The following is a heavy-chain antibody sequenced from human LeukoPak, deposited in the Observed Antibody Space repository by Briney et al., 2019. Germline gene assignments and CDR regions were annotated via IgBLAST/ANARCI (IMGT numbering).Heavy chain of an antibody. V-gene: IGHV3-30-3*01. CDR2: ISYDGSNK. CDR3: ARDEAYCSSTSCYVKDAFDI. CDR1: GFTFSSYA. J-gene: IGHJ3*02. Sequence: PGGSLRLSCAASGFTFSSYAMHWVRQAPGKGLEWVAVISYDGSNKYYADSVKGRFTISRDNSKNTLYLQMNSLRAEDTAVYYCARDEAYCSSTSCYVKDAFDIWGQGTMVTVSS. D-gene: IGHD2-2*01.